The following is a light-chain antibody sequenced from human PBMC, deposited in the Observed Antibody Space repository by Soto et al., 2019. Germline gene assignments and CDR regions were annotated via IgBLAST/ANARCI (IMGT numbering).Light chain of an antibody. CDR2: DVT. V-gene: IGLV2-23*02. J-gene: IGLJ2*01. CDR3: CSHAGRGSVL. CDR1: SSDIGRYNL. Sequence: QLVLAQPASVSGSPGQSITISCTGTSSDIGRYNLVSWYQQYPGKVPKLVIYDVTKRPSGVSDRFSASKSSNTASLTISGLQAEDEADYYCCSHAGRGSVLFGGGTKVTVL.